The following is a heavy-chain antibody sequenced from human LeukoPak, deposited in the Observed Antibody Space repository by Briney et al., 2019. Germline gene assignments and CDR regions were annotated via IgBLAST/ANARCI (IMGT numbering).Heavy chain of an antibody. CDR3: ARDRYYGMDV. CDR1: GFTFTSYT. J-gene: IGHJ6*02. CDR2: VSSGGTTI. V-gene: IGHV3-48*04. Sequence: GGSLRLSCAASGFTFTSYTMNWVRPAPGKGLEWVSYVSSGGTTIYYADSVKGRFTISRDNAKNSLFLQMNSLRAEDTAVYYCARDRYYGMDVWGQGTTVTVSS.